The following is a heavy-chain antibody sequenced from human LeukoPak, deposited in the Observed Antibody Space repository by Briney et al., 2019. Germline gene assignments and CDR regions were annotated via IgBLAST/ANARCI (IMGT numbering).Heavy chain of an antibody. J-gene: IGHJ5*02. D-gene: IGHD2-15*01. CDR2: INPNSGGT. CDR1: GYTFTCYY. V-gene: IGHV1-2*02. CDR3: ARDSRYCSGGSCFFWFDP. Sequence: ASVKVSCQASGYTFTCYYMHWVRQAPGQGLEWMGWINPNSGGTNYAQKFQGRVTLTRDTSISTAYMELSRLRSDDTAVYYCARDSRYCSGGSCFFWFDPWGQGTLVTVPS.